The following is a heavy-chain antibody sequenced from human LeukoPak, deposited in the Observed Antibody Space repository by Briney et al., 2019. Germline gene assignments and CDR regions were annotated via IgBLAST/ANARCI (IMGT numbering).Heavy chain of an antibody. J-gene: IGHJ6*03. CDR3: ARSRQLRSYYYYYYMDV. Sequence: PSETLSLTCAVYGGSFSGYYWSWIRQPPGKGLEWIGEINHSGSTNYKPSLKSRVTISVDTSKNQFSLKLSSVTAADTAVYYCARSRQLRSYYYYYYMDVWGKGTTVTVSS. V-gene: IGHV4-34*01. CDR1: GGSFSGYY. CDR2: INHSGST. D-gene: IGHD6-6*01.